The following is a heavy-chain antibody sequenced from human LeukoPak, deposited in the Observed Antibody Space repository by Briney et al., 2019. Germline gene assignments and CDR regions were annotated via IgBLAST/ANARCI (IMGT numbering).Heavy chain of an antibody. V-gene: IGHV3-21*01. CDR3: ARAEYYYDSSGYFLDC. CDR1: GFTFSSYS. J-gene: IGHJ4*02. Sequence: GGSLRLSCAASGFTFSSYSMNWVRQAPGKGLEWVSSISSSSYIYYADSVKGRFTISRDNAKNSLYLQMNSLRAEDTAVYYCARAEYYYDSSGYFLDCWGQGTLVTVSS. D-gene: IGHD3-22*01. CDR2: ISSSSYI.